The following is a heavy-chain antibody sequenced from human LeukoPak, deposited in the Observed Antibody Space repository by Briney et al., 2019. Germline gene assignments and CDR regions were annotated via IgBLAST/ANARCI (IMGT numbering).Heavy chain of an antibody. Sequence: PSGTLSLTCAVSGVSISSSEWWIWVRQPPGQGLEWIGEIHRAGRTRYNPSLKSRVTISMDYSKNQFSLKLTSVTAADTAIYYCGETDIYFNPIDYWGPGSLVTVSS. D-gene: IGHD3-9*01. J-gene: IGHJ4*02. V-gene: IGHV4-4*02. CDR1: GVSISSSEW. CDR2: IHRAGRT. CDR3: GETDIYFNPIDY.